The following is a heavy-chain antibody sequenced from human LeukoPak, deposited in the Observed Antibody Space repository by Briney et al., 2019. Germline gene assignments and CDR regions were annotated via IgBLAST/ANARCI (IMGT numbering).Heavy chain of an antibody. V-gene: IGHV1-8*03. CDR1: GYTFTSYD. D-gene: IGHD3-10*01. Sequence: ASVKVSCKASGYTFTSYDINWVRQAPGQGLEWMGWMNPNSGNTGYAQKFQGRVTITRNTSISTAYMELSSLRSEDTAVYYCARGLMVRGVIITVDYYYYMDVRGKGTTVTVSS. J-gene: IGHJ6*03. CDR2: MNPNSGNT. CDR3: ARGLMVRGVIITVDYYYYMDV.